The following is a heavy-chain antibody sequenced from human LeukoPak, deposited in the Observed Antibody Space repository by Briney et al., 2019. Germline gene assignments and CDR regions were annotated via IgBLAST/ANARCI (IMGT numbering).Heavy chain of an antibody. J-gene: IGHJ4*02. CDR2: ISSSSTYI. Sequence: GGSLRLSCAASGFTFSSYAMSWVRQAPGKGLECVSAISSSSTYIYYADSVKGRITITRDNAKNSLYLQMNSLRAEDTAVYYCARLLYDYVWGSYRSYYFDFWGQGTLVTVSS. V-gene: IGHV3-21*01. CDR3: ARLLYDYVWGSYRSYYFDF. D-gene: IGHD3-16*02. CDR1: GFTFSSYA.